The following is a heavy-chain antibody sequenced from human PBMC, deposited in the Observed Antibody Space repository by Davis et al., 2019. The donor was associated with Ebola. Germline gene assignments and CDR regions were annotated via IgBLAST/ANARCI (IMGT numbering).Heavy chain of an antibody. V-gene: IGHV3-30*03. CDR1: GFTFSSYG. CDR3: ATRIAVAAI. CDR2: ISYDGSNK. J-gene: IGHJ4*02. D-gene: IGHD6-13*01. Sequence: GGSLRLSCAASGFTFSSYGMHWVRQAPGKGLEWVAVISYDGSNKYYADSVKGRFTISRDNSKNTLYLQMNSLRAEDTAVYFCATRIAVAAIWGQGTLVTVSS.